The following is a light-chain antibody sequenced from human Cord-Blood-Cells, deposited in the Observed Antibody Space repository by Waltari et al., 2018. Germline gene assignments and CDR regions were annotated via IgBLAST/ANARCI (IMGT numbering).Light chain of an antibody. Sequence: SSELTQDPAVSVALGQTVRITRQADSLRSYYASWYQQKPGQAPVLVIYGKNNRPSGIPDRFSGSSSGNTASLTITGAQAEDEADYYCNSRDSSGNHVVFGGGTKLTVL. CDR3: NSRDSSGNHVV. J-gene: IGLJ2*01. CDR2: GKN. CDR1: SLRSYY. V-gene: IGLV3-19*01.